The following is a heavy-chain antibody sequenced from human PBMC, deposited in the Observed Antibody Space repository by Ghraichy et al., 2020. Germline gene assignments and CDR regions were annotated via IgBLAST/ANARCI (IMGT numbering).Heavy chain of an antibody. J-gene: IGHJ4*02. Sequence: GESLNISCTASGFTFNNAWVTWVRQAPGKGLEWVGRIKSKADGGTTDYGAPVKGRFTIYRDDSKNTVYLQMNSLRTEDTAVYYCGRLGAFDYWGQGTLVTVSS. CDR1: GFTFNNAW. CDR2: IKSKADGGTT. CDR3: GRLGAFDY. D-gene: IGHD3-9*01. V-gene: IGHV3-15*01.